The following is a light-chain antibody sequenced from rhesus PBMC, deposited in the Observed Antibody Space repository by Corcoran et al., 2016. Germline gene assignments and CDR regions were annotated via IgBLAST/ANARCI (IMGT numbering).Light chain of an antibody. CDR1: ENVNNF. CDR2: KAS. V-gene: IGKV1-74*01. J-gene: IGKJ4*01. Sequence: DIQMTQSPSSLPASLGDRVTITCRASENVNNFLNWYQQKPGKAPRLLFYKASTLQSGVPSRFSGSGSGTDYTFTITSLQPEDFATYYCQHGYGTPLTFGGGTKVEIK. CDR3: QHGYGTPLT.